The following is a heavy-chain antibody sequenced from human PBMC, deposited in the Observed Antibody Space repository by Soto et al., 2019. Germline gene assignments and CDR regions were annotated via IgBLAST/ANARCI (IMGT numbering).Heavy chain of an antibody. Sequence: SLRLSCTTSGFTFGDYAMSWLRQSRGKGLEWVGLIRSNSYGGTREYAASVKGRFTISRDDTTKIAYLEMNSLKTEDTGLYYCSRSYCNSSGWRFHSWGLGTLVTVAS. CDR1: GFTFGDYA. V-gene: IGHV3-49*03. CDR3: SRSYCNSSGWRFHS. D-gene: IGHD6-19*01. J-gene: IGHJ4*02. CDR2: IRSNSYGGTR.